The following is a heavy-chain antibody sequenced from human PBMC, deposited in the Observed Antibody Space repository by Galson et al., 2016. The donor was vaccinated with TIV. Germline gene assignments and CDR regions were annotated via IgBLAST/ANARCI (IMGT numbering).Heavy chain of an antibody. V-gene: IGHV3-53*01. CDR3: ARDRYYDARGYYYYYYGMDV. CDR2: IYGDGRT. Sequence: SLRLSCAASGFIVDDNYMTWIRQAPGKGLEWVSVIYGDGRTYYTDSVRGRVTISRDSSKNTLYLQMNSLRAEDTAVYYCARDRYYDARGYYYYYYGMDVWGQGTTVTVSS. D-gene: IGHD3-22*01. CDR1: GFIVDDNY. J-gene: IGHJ6*02.